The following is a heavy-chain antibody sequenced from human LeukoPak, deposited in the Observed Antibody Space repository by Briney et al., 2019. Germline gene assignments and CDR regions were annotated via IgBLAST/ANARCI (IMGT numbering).Heavy chain of an antibody. V-gene: IGHV1-8*01. D-gene: IGHD6-19*01. Sequence: GASVKVSCKASGYTFTSYDINWVRQATGQGLEWMGWMNPNSGNTGYALKFQGRVTMTRNTSISTAYMELSSLRSEDTAVYYCARATPVAGLDYWGQGTLVTVSS. CDR1: GYTFTSYD. CDR3: ARATPVAGLDY. J-gene: IGHJ4*02. CDR2: MNPNSGNT.